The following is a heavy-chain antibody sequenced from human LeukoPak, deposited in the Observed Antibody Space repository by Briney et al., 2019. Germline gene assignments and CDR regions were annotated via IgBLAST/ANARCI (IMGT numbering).Heavy chain of an antibody. CDR3: ARSAERYGGNYFDY. Sequence: GASVKVSCKASGYTFTDYYIYWVRQAPGQGLEWTGRISPNSGATKYAQKFQGRVTMTRDTSISTAYMELSRLRSDDTAVYYCARSAERYGGNYFDYWGQGTLVTVSS. D-gene: IGHD2-15*01. J-gene: IGHJ4*02. V-gene: IGHV1-2*06. CDR2: ISPNSGAT. CDR1: GYTFTDYY.